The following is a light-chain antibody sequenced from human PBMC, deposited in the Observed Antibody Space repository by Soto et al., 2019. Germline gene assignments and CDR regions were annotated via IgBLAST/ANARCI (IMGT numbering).Light chain of an antibody. CDR2: GAS. V-gene: IGKV3-15*01. Sequence: EIVMTQSPATLSVSPGERATLSCRASQSVSNNLAWYQKKPVQAPRLRIYGASTRATGIPARFSGSGSGSDFTLNIGSLPSDDFAVYYWPQYNNWSSFGQGTKVVIK. J-gene: IGKJ1*01. CDR3: PQYNNWSS. CDR1: QSVSNN.